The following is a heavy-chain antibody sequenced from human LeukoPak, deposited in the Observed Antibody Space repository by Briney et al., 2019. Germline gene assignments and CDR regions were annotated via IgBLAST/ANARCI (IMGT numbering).Heavy chain of an antibody. CDR1: GGSFSGYY. Sequence: SETLSLTCAVYGGSFSGYYWSWIRQPPGKGLEWIGEINHSGSTNYNPSLKSRVTISVDTSKNQFSLKLSSVTAADTAVYYCARGGPYSSGWSVYYYYDMDVWGKGTTVTVSS. V-gene: IGHV4-34*01. CDR3: ARGGPYSSGWSVYYYYDMDV. J-gene: IGHJ6*04. CDR2: INHSGST. D-gene: IGHD6-19*01.